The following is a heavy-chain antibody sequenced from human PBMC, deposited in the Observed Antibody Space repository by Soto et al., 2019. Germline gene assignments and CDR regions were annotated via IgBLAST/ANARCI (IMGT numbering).Heavy chain of an antibody. CDR2: INHSGST. J-gene: IGHJ4*02. Sequence: SETLSLTCAVYGGSFSGYYWSWIRQPPGKGLEWIGEINHSGSTNYNPSLKSRVTISVDTSKNQFSLKLSSVTAADTAVYYCARARRPHSSGWYGAEYFDYWGQGTLVTVSS. CDR3: ARARRPHSSGWYGAEYFDY. D-gene: IGHD6-19*01. CDR1: GGSFSGYY. V-gene: IGHV4-34*01.